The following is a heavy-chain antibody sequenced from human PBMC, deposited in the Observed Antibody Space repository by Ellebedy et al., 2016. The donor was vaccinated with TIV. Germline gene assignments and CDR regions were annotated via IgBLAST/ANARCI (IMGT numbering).Heavy chain of an antibody. CDR2: IVVYNGHT. V-gene: IGHV1-18*01. CDR3: ARSRLGGGHWYFDF. D-gene: IGHD3-10*01. J-gene: IGHJ2*01. CDR1: GYTFTRYG. Sequence: ASVKVSXXVSGYTFTRYGMSWMRQAPGQGLEWMGWIVVYNGHTKYAQKFQDRDVMTTETATSTVYMELRSLRSDDTAVYYCARSRLGGGHWYFDFWGRGTLVTVSS.